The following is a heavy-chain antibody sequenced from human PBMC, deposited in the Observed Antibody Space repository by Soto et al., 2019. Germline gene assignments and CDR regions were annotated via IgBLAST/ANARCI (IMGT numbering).Heavy chain of an antibody. Sequence: SVKVSCEASAYSFTSYGISWVRQAPGQGPEWMGWISGHNGNTNHPQSLQGRVTMTTDTSRNTAYMELRSLRSDDTAVYYCARHRFNYYDDTVYYYFDYWGQGTLVTVSS. CDR2: ISGHNGNT. CDR1: AYSFTSYG. V-gene: IGHV1-18*04. J-gene: IGHJ4*02. CDR3: ARHRFNYYDDTVYYYFDY. D-gene: IGHD3-22*01.